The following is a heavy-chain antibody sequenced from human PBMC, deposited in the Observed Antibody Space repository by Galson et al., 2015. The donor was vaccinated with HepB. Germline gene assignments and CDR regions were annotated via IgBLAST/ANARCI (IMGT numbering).Heavy chain of an antibody. J-gene: IGHJ4*02. Sequence: SVKVSCKASGYTFTSYGISWVRQAPGQGLEWMGWISAYNGNTNYAQKLQGRVTMTTDTSTSTAYMELRSLRSDDTAVYYCAREGGRAIPSYSGSYRYWGQGTLVTVSS. V-gene: IGHV1-18*01. CDR1: GYTFTSYG. CDR3: AREGGRAIPSYSGSYRY. CDR2: ISAYNGNT. D-gene: IGHD1-26*01.